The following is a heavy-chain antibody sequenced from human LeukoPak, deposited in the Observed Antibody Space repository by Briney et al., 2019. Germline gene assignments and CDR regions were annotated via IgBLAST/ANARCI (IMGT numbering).Heavy chain of an antibody. J-gene: IGHJ3*02. D-gene: IGHD1-14*01. CDR1: GYTFTTYG. V-gene: IGHV1-18*01. Sequence: ASVKVSCKASGYTFTTYGISWVRQAPGQGLEWMGWISAYNGNTNYAQKLQGRVTMTTDTSTSTAYMELRSLRSDDTAVYYCARTTRNYPWDAFDIWGQGTMVTVSS. CDR3: ARTTRNYPWDAFDI. CDR2: ISAYNGNT.